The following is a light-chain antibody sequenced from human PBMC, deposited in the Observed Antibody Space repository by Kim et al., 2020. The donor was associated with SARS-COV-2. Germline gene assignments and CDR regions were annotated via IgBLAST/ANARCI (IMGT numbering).Light chain of an antibody. CDR2: QDT. J-gene: IGLJ1*01. V-gene: IGLV3-1*01. CDR1: KLGDKY. CDR3: QAWDSSTYV. Sequence: SYELTQPPSVSVSPGQTANITCSGDKLGDKYAGWYQLKPGQSPVQVIYQDTKRPSGIPERFSGSNSGNTATPTISGTQAMDEADYYCQAWDSSTYVFGTGTKVTVL.